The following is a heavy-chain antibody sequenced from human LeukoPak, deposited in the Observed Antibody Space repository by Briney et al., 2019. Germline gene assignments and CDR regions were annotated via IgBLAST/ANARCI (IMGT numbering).Heavy chain of an antibody. J-gene: IGHJ4*02. Sequence: GGSLRLSCAASGFTFSSYGMSWVRQAPGKGLEWVSAISGSGGSTYYADSVKGRFTISRDNSKNTLYLQMNSLRAEDTAVYYCAKPLETKWRWLQLGFDYWGQGTLVTVSS. CDR3: AKPLETKWRWLQLGFDY. V-gene: IGHV3-23*01. D-gene: IGHD5-24*01. CDR2: ISGSGGST. CDR1: GFTFSSYG.